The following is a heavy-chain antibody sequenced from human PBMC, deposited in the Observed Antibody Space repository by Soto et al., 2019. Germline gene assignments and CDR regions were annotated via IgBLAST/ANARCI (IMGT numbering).Heavy chain of an antibody. CDR1: GFTFSSYG. CDR2: ISYDGSNK. J-gene: IGHJ3*02. V-gene: IGHV3-30*18. CDR3: VKEGPDSGSYRPDAFDI. D-gene: IGHD3-10*01. Sequence: PGGSLRLSCAASGFTFSSYGMHWVRQAPGKGLEWVAVISYDGSNKYYADSVKGRFTISRDNSRNTLYLQMNSLRAEDTAVYYCVKEGPDSGSYRPDAFDIWGQGTMVTVS.